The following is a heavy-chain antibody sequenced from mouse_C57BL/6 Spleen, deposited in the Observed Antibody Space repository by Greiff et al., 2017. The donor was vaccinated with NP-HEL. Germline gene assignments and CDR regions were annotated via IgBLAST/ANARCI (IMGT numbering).Heavy chain of an antibody. CDR2: IYYSGTI. V-gene: IGHV3-5*01. CDR3: ARDGGNYFYYFDY. D-gene: IGHD2-1*01. Sequence: EVKLQESGPGLVKPSQTVFLTCTVTGISITTGNYRWSWIRQFPGNKLEWIGYIYYSGTITYNPSLTSRTTITRDTPKNQFFLEMNSLTAEDTATYYCARDGGNYFYYFDYWGQGTTLTVSS. CDR1: GISITTGNYR. J-gene: IGHJ2*01.